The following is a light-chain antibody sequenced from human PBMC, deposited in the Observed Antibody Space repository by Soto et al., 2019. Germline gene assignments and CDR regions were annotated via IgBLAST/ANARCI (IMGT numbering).Light chain of an antibody. V-gene: IGKV3-15*01. Sequence: EKVMTQSPAIMSMSPGERATLSCRAILSVSSYLAWYQQTPGQAPRHLIYVGSTMATGIPARFSGSGSGTEVTLTISSLQTEDFAVYYCQQYNNWPSLTFSQGTKVEIK. J-gene: IGKJ1*01. CDR1: LSVSSY. CDR3: QQYNNWPSLT. CDR2: VGS.